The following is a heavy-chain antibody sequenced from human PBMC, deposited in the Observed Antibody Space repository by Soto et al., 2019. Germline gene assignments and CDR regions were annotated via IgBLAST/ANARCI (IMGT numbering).Heavy chain of an antibody. Sequence: PSETLSLTCTVSGGSISSGDYYWSWIRQPPGKGLEWIWYIYYSGSTYYNPSLKSPVTIPVDPSKNQFSLKLSSVPAAATAVYYCSGYGASLANYYYYGMDVWRQGTTVTVSS. CDR2: IYYSGST. V-gene: IGHV4-30-4*08. CDR1: GGSISSGDYY. D-gene: IGHD5-18*01. CDR3: SGYGASLANYYYYGMDV. J-gene: IGHJ6*02.